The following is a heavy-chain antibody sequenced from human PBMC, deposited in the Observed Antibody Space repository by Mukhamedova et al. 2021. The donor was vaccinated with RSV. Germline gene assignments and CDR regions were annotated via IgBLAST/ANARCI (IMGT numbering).Heavy chain of an antibody. V-gene: IGHV1-3*04. CDR3: ARDPYLVY. Sequence: EYMGWVNTGNDNTKYSQNFQGRVTIIRDTSASTAYMELSSLRSEDTAVYYCARDPYLVYWGQGTLVTVSS. J-gene: IGHJ4*02. CDR2: VNTGNDNT. D-gene: IGHD2-21*01.